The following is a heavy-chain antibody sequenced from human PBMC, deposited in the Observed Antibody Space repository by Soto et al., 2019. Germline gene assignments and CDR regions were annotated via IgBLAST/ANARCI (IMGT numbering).Heavy chain of an antibody. CDR1: GFSFSTYG. CDR2: VSGGSGVT. CDR3: TRWNGYVDL. D-gene: IGHD1-1*01. Sequence: EMQRLESGGGLVQPGGSLRLSWVVSGFSFSTYGVTGVRQAPGKGLEWVCGVSGGSGVTHYTDSVKGRFTLSGDDSKNTVYLQAHSLRGEDTAVYYCTRWNGYVDLWGQGTLVTASS. J-gene: IGHJ4*02. V-gene: IGHV3-23*01.